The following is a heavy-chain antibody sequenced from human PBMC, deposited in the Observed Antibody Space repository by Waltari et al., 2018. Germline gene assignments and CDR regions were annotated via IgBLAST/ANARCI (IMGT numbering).Heavy chain of an antibody. CDR3: AKAGCGGDCGGLDY. CDR2: ISSSSSYI. J-gene: IGHJ4*02. Sequence: EVQLVESGGGLVKPGGSLRLSCAASGFTFSSYSMNWVRQAPGKGLEWVSSISSSSSYIYYADSVKGRFTISRDNSKNTLYLQMNSLRAEDTAMYYCAKAGCGGDCGGLDYWGQGTLVTVSS. D-gene: IGHD2-21*01. V-gene: IGHV3-21*01. CDR1: GFTFSSYS.